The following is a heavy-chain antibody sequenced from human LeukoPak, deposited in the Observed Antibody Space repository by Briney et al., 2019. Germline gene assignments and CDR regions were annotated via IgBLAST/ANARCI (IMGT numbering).Heavy chain of an antibody. CDR2: IYYSGST. V-gene: IGHV4-31*03. D-gene: IGHD1-26*01. CDR1: GGSISSGGYY. CDR3: ARDWDLQYYFDY. Sequence: KPSETLSLTCTVSGGSISSGGYYWSWIRQHPGKGLGWIGYIYYSGSTYYNPSLKSRVTISVDTSKNQFSLKLSSVTAADTAVYYCARDWDLQYYFDYWGQGTLVTVSS. J-gene: IGHJ4*02.